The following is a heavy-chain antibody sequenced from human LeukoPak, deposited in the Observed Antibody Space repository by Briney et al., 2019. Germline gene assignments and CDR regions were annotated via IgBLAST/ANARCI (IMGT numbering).Heavy chain of an antibody. J-gene: IGHJ4*02. CDR1: GFTFSSYS. CDR2: ISSSSSYI. Sequence: GGSLRLSCAASGFTFSSYSMNWVRQAPGEGLEWVSSISSSSSYIYYADSVKGRFTISRDNAKNSLYLQMNSLRAEDTAVYYCARGKSSSWYGTEDYWGQGTLVTVSS. D-gene: IGHD6-13*01. CDR3: ARGKSSSWYGTEDY. V-gene: IGHV3-21*01.